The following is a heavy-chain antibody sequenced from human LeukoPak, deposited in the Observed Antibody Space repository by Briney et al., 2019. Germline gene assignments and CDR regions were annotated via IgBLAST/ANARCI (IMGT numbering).Heavy chain of an antibody. D-gene: IGHD6-13*01. Sequence: ASVKVSCKASGYTFTGYYMHWVRQAPGQGLEWMGWISAYDGNTSYAQKLQGRVTMTTDTSTSTAYMELRSLRSDDTAVYYCARDRGGAAAAGSGYWGQGTLVTVSS. V-gene: IGHV1-18*04. J-gene: IGHJ4*02. CDR3: ARDRGGAAAAGSGY. CDR1: GYTFTGYY. CDR2: ISAYDGNT.